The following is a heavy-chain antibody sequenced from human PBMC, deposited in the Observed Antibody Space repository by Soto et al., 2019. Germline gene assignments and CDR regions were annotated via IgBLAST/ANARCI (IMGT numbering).Heavy chain of an antibody. J-gene: IGHJ4*02. D-gene: IGHD2-2*03. CDR2: ISYDGSNK. CDR3: ARGPQFGYCSSTSCYIGDY. V-gene: IGHV3-30-3*01. CDR1: GFTFSSYA. Sequence: GGSLRLSCAASGFTFSSYAMHWVRQAPGKGLEWVAVISYDGSNKYYADSVKGRFTISRDNSKNTLYLQMNSLRAEDTAVYYCARGPQFGYCSSTSCYIGDYWGQGTLVTVSS.